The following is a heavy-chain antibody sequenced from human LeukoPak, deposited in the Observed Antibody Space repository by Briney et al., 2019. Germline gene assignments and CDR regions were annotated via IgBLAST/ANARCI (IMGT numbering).Heavy chain of an antibody. CDR1: GFTFSSYT. Sequence: GESLKISCAASGFTFSSYTMNWVRQAPGRGLEWVSSISRSSSYIYYGDSVKGRFTISRDNAKNSLYLQMNSLRAEDTAVYYCARVAYYDSSGYYPVPFDYWGQGTLVTVSS. CDR3: ARVAYYDSSGYYPVPFDY. V-gene: IGHV3-21*01. D-gene: IGHD3-22*01. J-gene: IGHJ4*02. CDR2: ISRSSSYI.